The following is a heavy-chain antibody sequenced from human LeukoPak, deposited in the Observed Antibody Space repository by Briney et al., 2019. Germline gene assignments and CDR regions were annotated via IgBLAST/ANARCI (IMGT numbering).Heavy chain of an antibody. CDR1: RGTFSSYA. CDR2: IIPIFGTA. D-gene: IGHD3-10*01. Sequence: ASVKVSCKASRGTFSSYAISWVRQAPGQGLEWMGRIIPIFGTANYAQKFQGRVTITTDESTSTAYMELSSLRSEDTAVYYCARVSKEYHGSGSLDYWGQGTLVTVSP. CDR3: ARVSKEYHGSGSLDY. J-gene: IGHJ4*02. V-gene: IGHV1-69*05.